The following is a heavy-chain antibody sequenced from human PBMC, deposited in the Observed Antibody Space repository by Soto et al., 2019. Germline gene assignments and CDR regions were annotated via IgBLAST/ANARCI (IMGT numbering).Heavy chain of an antibody. CDR3: ARGAVSRRTTGTIFGY. CDR1: GGSFSGYY. J-gene: IGHJ4*02. CDR2: INHSGST. Sequence: SETLSLTCAVYGGSFSGYYWSWIRQPPGKGLEWIGEINHSGSTNYNPSLKSRVTISVDTSKNQFSLKLSSVTAADTAVYYCARGAVSRRTTGTIFGYWGQGTLVTVSS. D-gene: IGHD1-1*01. V-gene: IGHV4-34*01.